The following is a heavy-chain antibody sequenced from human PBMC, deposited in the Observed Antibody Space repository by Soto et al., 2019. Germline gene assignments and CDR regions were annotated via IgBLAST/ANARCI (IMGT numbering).Heavy chain of an antibody. D-gene: IGHD4-17*01. J-gene: IGHJ6*02. CDR1: GYTFTSYG. V-gene: IGHV1-18*01. CDR2: ISAYNGNT. Sequence: ASVKVSCKASGYTFTSYGISWVRQAPGQGLEWMGWISAYNGNTNYAQKLQGRATMTTDTSTSTAYMELRSPRSDDTAVYYCARDDYGDDYYYYGMDVWGQGTTVTVSS. CDR3: ARDDYGDDYYYYGMDV.